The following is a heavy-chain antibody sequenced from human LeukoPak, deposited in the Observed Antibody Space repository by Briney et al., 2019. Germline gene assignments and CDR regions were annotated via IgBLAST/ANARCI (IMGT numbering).Heavy chain of an antibody. CDR2: IYYTGSI. V-gene: IGHV4-39*01. D-gene: IGHD2-2*02. J-gene: IGHJ6*03. Sequence: PGGSLRLSCAASGFTFSSYSMNWVRQAPGKGLEWIGSIYYTGSIYYNPSLKSRITMSEDKSKNQFSLKLSSVTAADTAVYYCARQNPYTTSSFFYYMDVWGKGTTVTVSS. CDR3: ARQNPYTTSSFFYYMDV. CDR1: GFTFSSYSMN.